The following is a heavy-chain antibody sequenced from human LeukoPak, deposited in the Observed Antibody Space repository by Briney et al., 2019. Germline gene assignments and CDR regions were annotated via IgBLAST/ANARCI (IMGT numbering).Heavy chain of an antibody. CDR3: AKDSHWILFDD. Sequence: RAGGSLRLSCAASGFTFSSYAMSWVRQAPGKGLEWVSAIRGSGGSTYYADSVKGRFTISRDNSKNTLYLQMNSLRDEDTAVYYCAKDSHWILFDDWGQGTLVTVSS. CDR2: IRGSGGST. V-gene: IGHV3-23*01. D-gene: IGHD2-2*03. CDR1: GFTFSSYA. J-gene: IGHJ4*02.